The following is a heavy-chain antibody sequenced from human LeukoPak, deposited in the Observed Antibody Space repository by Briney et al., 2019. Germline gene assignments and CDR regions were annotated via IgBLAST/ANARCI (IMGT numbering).Heavy chain of an antibody. CDR3: ARVSSSHYFDY. J-gene: IGHJ4*02. CDR2: IYYSGST. D-gene: IGHD6-13*01. Sequence: SETLSLTCTVSGGSISSYYWSWIRNPQGKGLEWIGYIYYSGSTNYNPSLKSRVTISVDTSKNQFSLKLSSVTAADTAVYYCARVSSSHYFDYWGQGTLVTVSS. V-gene: IGHV4-59*01. CDR1: GGSISSYY.